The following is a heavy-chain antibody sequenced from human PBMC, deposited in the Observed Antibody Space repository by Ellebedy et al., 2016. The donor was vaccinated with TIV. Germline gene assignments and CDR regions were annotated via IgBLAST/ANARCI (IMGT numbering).Heavy chain of an antibody. V-gene: IGHV1-69*13. CDR2: IIPIFGTA. J-gene: IGHJ6*02. CDR1: GGTFSSYA. CDR3: ARDRDIVVVPIWYYYGMDV. Sequence: SVKVSXXASGGTFSSYAISWVRQAPGQGLEWMGGIIPIFGTANYAQKFQGRVTITADESTSTAYMELSSLRSEDTAVYYCARDRDIVVVPIWYYYGMDVWGQGTTVTVSS. D-gene: IGHD2-2*01.